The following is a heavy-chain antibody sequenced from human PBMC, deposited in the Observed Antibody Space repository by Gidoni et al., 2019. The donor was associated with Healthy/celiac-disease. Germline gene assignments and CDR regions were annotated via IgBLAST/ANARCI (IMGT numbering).Heavy chain of an antibody. D-gene: IGHD6-19*01. Sequence: EVQLVESGGGLVQPGGSLRLSCAASGFTFSSSWMSWVRQAPGKGLEWVANIKQDGSEKYYVDSVKGRFTISRDNAKNSLYLQMNSLRAEDTAVYYCARDSSGWPNYWGQGTRVTVSS. CDR2: IKQDGSEK. CDR1: GFTFSSSW. J-gene: IGHJ4*02. CDR3: ARDSSGWPNY. V-gene: IGHV3-7*03.